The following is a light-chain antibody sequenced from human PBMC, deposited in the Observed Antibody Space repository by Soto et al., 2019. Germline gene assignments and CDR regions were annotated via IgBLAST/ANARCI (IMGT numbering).Light chain of an antibody. Sequence: EIVMTQSPATLSVSPGERATLSCRASQSVSSNLAWYQQKPGQAPRLLIYGASTRATGIPARFSGSGSGTEFTITISSLQSEDFAVYYCQQYNNWPIFGGGTKVEIK. J-gene: IGKJ4*01. CDR3: QQYNNWPI. CDR1: QSVSSN. V-gene: IGKV3-15*01. CDR2: GAS.